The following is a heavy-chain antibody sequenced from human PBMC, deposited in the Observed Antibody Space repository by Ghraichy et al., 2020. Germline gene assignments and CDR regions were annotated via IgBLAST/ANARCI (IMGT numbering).Heavy chain of an antibody. CDR1: GGSISSSSYY. J-gene: IGHJ2*01. V-gene: IGHV4-39*01. CDR3: ARPFWVKSYYGSGSGGWYFDL. D-gene: IGHD3-10*01. Sequence: SETLSLTCTVSGGSISSSSYYWGWIRQPPGKGLEWIGSIYYSGSTYYNPSLKSRVTISVDTSKNQFSLKLSSVTAADTAVYYCARPFWVKSYYGSGSGGWYFDLWGCGTLVTVSS. CDR2: IYYSGST.